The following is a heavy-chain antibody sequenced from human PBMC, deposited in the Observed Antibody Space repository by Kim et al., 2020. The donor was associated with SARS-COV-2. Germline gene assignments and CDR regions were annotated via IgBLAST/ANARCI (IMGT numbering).Heavy chain of an antibody. CDR2: IYYSGST. J-gene: IGHJ6*01. CDR3: ARMAVLRYFDWLYYYYG. V-gene: IGHV4-39*01. Sequence: SETLSLTCTVSGGSISSSSYYWVWIRQPPGKGLEWIVSIYYSGSTYYNPSLKSRITISVDTSKNQFSLKLSSVTAAATAVYYCARMAVLRYFDWLYYYYG. CDR1: GGSISSSSYY. D-gene: IGHD3-9*01.